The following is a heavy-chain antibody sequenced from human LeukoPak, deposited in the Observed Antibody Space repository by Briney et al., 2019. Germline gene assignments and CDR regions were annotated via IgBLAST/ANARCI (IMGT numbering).Heavy chain of an antibody. CDR3: AGRVTGYSSGYVY. D-gene: IGHD5-18*01. CDR1: GFTFSNYA. V-gene: IGHV3-23*01. J-gene: IGHJ4*02. Sequence: GGSLRLSCAASGFTFSNYAMSWVRQAPEKGLDWVSVISGSAHKIRYADSVKGRFTISRDNSENTVYPQMNNLRAEDTALYYCAGRVTGYSSGYVYWGQGTLVTVSS. CDR2: ISGSAHKI.